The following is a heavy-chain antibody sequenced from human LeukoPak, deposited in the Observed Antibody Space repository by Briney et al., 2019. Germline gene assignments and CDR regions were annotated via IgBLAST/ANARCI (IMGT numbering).Heavy chain of an antibody. CDR1: GFTFDDYA. D-gene: IGHD6-13*01. CDR2: ISWNSGSI. V-gene: IGHV3-9*01. Sequence: GGSLRLSCAASGFTFDDYAMHWVRQAPGKGLEWVSGISWNSGSIGYADSVKGRFTISRDNAKNSLYLQMNSLRAGDTAVYYCARGVGIAAAGTFPFDYWGQGTLVTVSS. J-gene: IGHJ4*02. CDR3: ARGVGIAAAGTFPFDY.